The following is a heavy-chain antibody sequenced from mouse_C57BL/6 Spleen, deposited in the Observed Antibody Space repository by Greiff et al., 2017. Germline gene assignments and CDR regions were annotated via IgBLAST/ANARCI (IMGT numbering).Heavy chain of an antibody. V-gene: IGHV1-69*01. CDR3: ARFYGGGYAMDY. Sequence: VQLQQPGAELVMPGASVKLSCKASGYTFTSYWMHWVKQRPGQGLEWIGEIDPSDSYTNYNQKFKGKSTLTVDKSSSTAYMQLSSLTSEDSAGYYRARFYGGGYAMDYWGQGTSVTVSS. CDR2: IDPSDSYT. D-gene: IGHD1-1*01. J-gene: IGHJ4*01. CDR1: GYTFTSYW.